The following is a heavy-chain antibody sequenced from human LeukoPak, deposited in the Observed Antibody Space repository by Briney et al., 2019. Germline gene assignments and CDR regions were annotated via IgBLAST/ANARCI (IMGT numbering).Heavy chain of an antibody. V-gene: IGHV4-59*01. J-gene: IGHJ5*02. CDR3: ARDYPPNWFDP. CDR2: IYYRGST. CDR1: GGSISSYY. Sequence: SETLSLTGTVYGGSISSYYWSWNRQPPGKGLEWIGYIYYRGSTNYNPSLNSRVTISVDTSKNQFSLKLSSVTAADTAVYYCARDYPPNWFDPWGQGTLVTVSS.